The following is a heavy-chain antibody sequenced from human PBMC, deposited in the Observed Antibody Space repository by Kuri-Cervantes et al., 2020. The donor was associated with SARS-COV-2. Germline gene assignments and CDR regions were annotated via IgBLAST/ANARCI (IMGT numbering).Heavy chain of an antibody. D-gene: IGHD7-27*01. Sequence: GESLKISCAASGFSFSSYGAHWVRQAPGKGLEWVAFIRYDGNIAYYGDSVEGRFTISRDNSKNTVYLQLTGLRAEDMAVYYCARVFWGSGAFDIWGQGTMVTGSS. V-gene: IGHV3-30*02. CDR3: ARVFWGSGAFDI. CDR2: IRYDGNIA. J-gene: IGHJ3*02. CDR1: GFSFSSYG.